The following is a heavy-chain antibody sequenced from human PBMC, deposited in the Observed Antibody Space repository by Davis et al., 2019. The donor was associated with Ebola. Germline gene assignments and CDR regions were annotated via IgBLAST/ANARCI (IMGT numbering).Heavy chain of an antibody. Sequence: ASVKVSCKTSGYSFNAYYIHWVRQAPGQGLEWMGWINPDSGGTNYAQKFQGRVTMTRDTSLITAYMELSRLRSDDTAVYYCARDPLRGGSGSFCDYWGQGTLVTVSS. J-gene: IGHJ4*02. CDR2: INPDSGGT. CDR1: GYSFNAYY. D-gene: IGHD3-10*01. CDR3: ARDPLRGGSGSFCDY. V-gene: IGHV1-2*02.